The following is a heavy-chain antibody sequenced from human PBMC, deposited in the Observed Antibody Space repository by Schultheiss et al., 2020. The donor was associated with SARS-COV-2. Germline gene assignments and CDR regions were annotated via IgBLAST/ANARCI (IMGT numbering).Heavy chain of an antibody. CDR1: GFTFSSYS. J-gene: IGHJ4*02. D-gene: IGHD6-6*01. CDR3: AKGRLSSSRYYFDY. CDR2: ISSSSSYI. Sequence: GESLKISCAASGFTFSSYSMNWVRQAPGKGLEWVSSISSSSSYIYYADSVKGRFTISRDNAKNTLYLQMNSLRAEDTAVYYCAKGRLSSSRYYFDYWGQGTLVTVSS. V-gene: IGHV3-21*04.